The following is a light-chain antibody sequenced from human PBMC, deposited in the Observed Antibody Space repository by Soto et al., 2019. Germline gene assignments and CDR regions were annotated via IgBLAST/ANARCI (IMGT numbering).Light chain of an antibody. Sequence: QSALTQPPSASGSPGQSVTISCTGTSNDVGGYNYVSWYQQHPGKDPKLMIYEVNKRPSGVPDRFSGSKSGNTASLTVSGLQAEDEAGYYCCLFAVSNSFVFGAGTQLTVL. J-gene: IGLJ1*01. CDR1: SNDVGGYNY. CDR3: CLFAVSNSFV. CDR2: EVN. V-gene: IGLV2-8*01.